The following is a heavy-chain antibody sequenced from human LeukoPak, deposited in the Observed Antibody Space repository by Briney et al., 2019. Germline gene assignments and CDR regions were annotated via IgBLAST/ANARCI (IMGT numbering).Heavy chain of an antibody. CDR2: MNPNSGNT. D-gene: IGHD2-15*01. V-gene: IGHV1-8*01. Sequence: GASVKVSCKASGYTFTSYDINWVRQATGQGLEWMGWMNPNSGNTGYAQKFQGRVTMTRNTSISTVYMELSSLRSEDTAVYYCARDRWDCSGGSCNSFDYWGQGTLVTVSS. J-gene: IGHJ4*02. CDR3: ARDRWDCSGGSCNSFDY. CDR1: GYTFTSYD.